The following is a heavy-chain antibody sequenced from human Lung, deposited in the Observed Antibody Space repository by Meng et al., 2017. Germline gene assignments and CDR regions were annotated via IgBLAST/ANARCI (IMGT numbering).Heavy chain of an antibody. CDR3: ARGPTTMAHDFDY. CDR1: GGSFSDYY. D-gene: IGHD4-11*01. V-gene: IGHV4-34*01. J-gene: IGHJ4*02. CDR2: INHSGST. Sequence: QLQLRRWGPGLLKPSETLSLTCVVSGGSFSDYYWSWIRQPPGKGLEWIGEINHSGSTNYNPSLESRATISVDTSQNNLSLKLSSVTAADSAVYYCARGPTTMAHDFDYWGQGTLVTVSS.